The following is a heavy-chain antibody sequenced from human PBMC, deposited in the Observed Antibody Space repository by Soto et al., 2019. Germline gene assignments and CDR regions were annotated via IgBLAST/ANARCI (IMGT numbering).Heavy chain of an antibody. CDR3: ARHLGFCSSSTCNSWFGP. J-gene: IGHJ5*02. D-gene: IGHD2-2*01. CDR2: MYFSGNT. V-gene: IGHV4-59*08. Sequence: SETLSLTCTVSGGSVSSFYWSWIRQPPGKGLEWIGYMYFSGNTYYNPSLRSRVTISVDTSKNQFSLKLSSVTAADTAVYYCARHLGFCSSSTCNSWFGPWGQGTLVTVSS. CDR1: GGSVSSFY.